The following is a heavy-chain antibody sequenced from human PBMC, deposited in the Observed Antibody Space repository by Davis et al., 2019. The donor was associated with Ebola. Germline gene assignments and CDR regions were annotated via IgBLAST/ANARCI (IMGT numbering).Heavy chain of an antibody. V-gene: IGHV1-69*13. CDR3: ARGGAYYGDYAAFDI. CDR1: GGTFSSYA. J-gene: IGHJ3*02. Sequence: LVKVSCKASGGTFSSYAISWVRQAPGQGLEWMGGIIPIFGTANYAQKFQGRVTITADESTSTAYMELSSLRSEDTAVYYCARGGAYYGDYAAFDIWGQGTMVTVSS. CDR2: IIPIFGTA. D-gene: IGHD4-17*01.